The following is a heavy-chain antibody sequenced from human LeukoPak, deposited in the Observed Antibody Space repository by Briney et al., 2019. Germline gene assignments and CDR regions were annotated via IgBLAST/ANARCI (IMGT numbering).Heavy chain of an antibody. CDR3: ARMGTYYDSSGSLGKFDP. D-gene: IGHD3-22*01. CDR1: GYTFTSYG. Sequence: PVKVSCKASGYTFTSYGISWVRQAPGQGLEWMRWISAYNGNTNYAQKLQGRVTVTTDTSTSTAYMELRSLRSDDTAVYYCARMGTYYDSSGSLGKFDPWGQGTLVTVSS. J-gene: IGHJ5*02. V-gene: IGHV1-18*01. CDR2: ISAYNGNT.